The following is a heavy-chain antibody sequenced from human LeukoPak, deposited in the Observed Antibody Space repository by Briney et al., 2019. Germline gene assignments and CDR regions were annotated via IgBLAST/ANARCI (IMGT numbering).Heavy chain of an antibody. CDR2: IYHSGST. CDR1: GYSISSGYY. J-gene: IGHJ6*03. Sequence: SETLSLTCTVSGYSISSGYYWGWIRQPPGKGLEWIGSIYHSGSTYYNPSLKSRVTISVDTSKNQFSLKLSSVTAADAAVYYCARVFGGIAAAWGYYYYYMNVWGKGTTVTVSS. V-gene: IGHV4-38-2*02. D-gene: IGHD6-13*01. CDR3: ARVFGGIAAAWGYYYYYMNV.